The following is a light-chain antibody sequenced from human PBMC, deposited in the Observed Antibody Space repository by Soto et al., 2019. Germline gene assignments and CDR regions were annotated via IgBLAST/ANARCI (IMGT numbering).Light chain of an antibody. Sequence: DIQVTQSTSSLSASLGDRVTIPCWASQSIGTYLNWYHQKHGKAPQLLIYGASTLQSGVPSRFSGSGYGTDVDLTITSLQTDDSATYDCQQSYTTVYTFGQGTKVDI. CDR3: QQSYTTVYT. CDR2: GAS. J-gene: IGKJ2*01. V-gene: IGKV1-39*01. CDR1: QSIGTY.